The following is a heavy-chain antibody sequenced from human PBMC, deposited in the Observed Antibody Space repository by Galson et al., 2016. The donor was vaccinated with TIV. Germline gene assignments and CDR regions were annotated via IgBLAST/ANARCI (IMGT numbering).Heavy chain of an antibody. CDR1: GYSFSSYW. CDR3: AREGSTVTMHHYFGLDV. Sequence: QSGAEVKKPGEPLKISCEGSGYSFSSYWIGWVRHKPGKGLEWIGIIHPADSDTRYSPSFRGQVTMSAEKAINGAYLQWRTLKASDSAMYYVAREGSTVTMHHYFGLDVWGQGATLIVSS. J-gene: IGHJ6*02. D-gene: IGHD4-17*01. V-gene: IGHV5-51*01. CDR2: IHPADSDT.